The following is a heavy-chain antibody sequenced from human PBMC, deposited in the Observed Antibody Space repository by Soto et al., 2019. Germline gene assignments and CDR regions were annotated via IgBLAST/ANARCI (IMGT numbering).Heavy chain of an antibody. CDR3: ARVKDYDSSGYISSLDY. CDR2: IKPIFGTA. D-gene: IGHD3-22*01. V-gene: IGHV1-69*13. J-gene: IGHJ4*02. CDR1: GGTFSIRKYA. Sequence: ASVKVSCKASGGTFSIRKYAISWVRQAPGQGLEWMGGIKPIFGTANYAQQFQGRVTITADESTSTAYMELSSLRSEDTAVYYCARVKDYDSSGYISSLDYWGQGTLVTVSS.